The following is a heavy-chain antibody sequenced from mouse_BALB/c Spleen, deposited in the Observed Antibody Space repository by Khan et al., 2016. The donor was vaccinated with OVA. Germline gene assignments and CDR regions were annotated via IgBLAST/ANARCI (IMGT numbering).Heavy chain of an antibody. CDR1: GFTFSTYA. CDR3: ARPPITTIVATSYWFFDV. Sequence: EVMLVESGGGLVKPGGSLKLSCAASGFTFSTYAMSWVRQTPEKRLEWVATISSGATYTYYADSVKGRFTISRDNAKNTLFLQMSSLRSEDTAMYYCARPPITTIVATSYWFFDVWGAGTSVTVST. D-gene: IGHD1-1*01. CDR2: ISSGATYT. V-gene: IGHV5-9-1*01. J-gene: IGHJ1*01.